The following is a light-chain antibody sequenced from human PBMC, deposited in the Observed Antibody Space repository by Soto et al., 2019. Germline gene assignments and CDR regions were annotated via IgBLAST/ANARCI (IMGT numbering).Light chain of an antibody. CDR2: GAS. J-gene: IGKJ2*01. CDR3: HQYSTYS. V-gene: IGKV3-15*01. CDR1: QSVSSN. Sequence: EIVMTQSPATLSVSPGERATLSCRARQSVSSNLAWYQQKPGQAPRLLIYGASTRATGIPARFSGSGSGTEFTLTISSLQSEDFATYYCHQYSTYSFGQGTKVDIK.